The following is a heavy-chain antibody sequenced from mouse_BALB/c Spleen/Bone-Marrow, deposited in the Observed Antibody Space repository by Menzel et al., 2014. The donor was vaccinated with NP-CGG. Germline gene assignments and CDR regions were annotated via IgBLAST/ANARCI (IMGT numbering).Heavy chain of an antibody. V-gene: IGHV1S22*01. CDR2: IYPGSGNT. J-gene: IGHJ4*01. D-gene: IGHD1-2*01. Sequence: GSELVRPGASVKLSCKASGYTFTSYWMHWVKQRPGQGLEWIGTIYPGSGNTNNDEKFKSKATLTVDTSSSTAYMQLSSLTSEDSAVYYCTREGHYYGSDALDYWGQGTSVTVSS. CDR3: TREGHYYGSDALDY. CDR1: GYTFTSYW.